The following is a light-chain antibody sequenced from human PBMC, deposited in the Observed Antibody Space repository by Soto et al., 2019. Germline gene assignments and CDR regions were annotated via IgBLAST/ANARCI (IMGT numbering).Light chain of an antibody. Sequence: EIVLTQSPGTLSLSPGERVTLSCRASESVSSGYVGWYQQKPGQAPRLVIFGAIGRATGIPDRFRGSGSGTDFTLTISSLEPEDFAVYYCQQYGSSPPSFGQGTKLESK. V-gene: IGKV3-20*01. CDR3: QQYGSSPPS. J-gene: IGKJ2*01. CDR2: GAI. CDR1: ESVSSGY.